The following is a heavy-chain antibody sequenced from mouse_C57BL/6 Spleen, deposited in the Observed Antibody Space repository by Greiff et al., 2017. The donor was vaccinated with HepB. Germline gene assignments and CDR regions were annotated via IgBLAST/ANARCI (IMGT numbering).Heavy chain of an antibody. Sequence: VQLQQSGPELVKPGASVKISCKASGYTFTDYYMNWVKQSHGKSLEWIGDINPNNGGTSYNQKFKGKATLTVDKSSSTAYMELRSLTSEDSAVYYCARGGYYAYWGQGTLVTVSA. J-gene: IGHJ3*01. CDR3: ARGGYYAY. V-gene: IGHV1-26*01. D-gene: IGHD2-3*01. CDR1: GYTFTDYY. CDR2: INPNNGGT.